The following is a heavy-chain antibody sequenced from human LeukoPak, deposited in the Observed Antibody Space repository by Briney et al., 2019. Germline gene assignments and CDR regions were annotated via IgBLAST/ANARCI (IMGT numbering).Heavy chain of an antibody. D-gene: IGHD4-17*01. J-gene: IGHJ4*02. CDR1: GFTFTNNP. CDR2: IYTAGNI. V-gene: IGHV3-53*01. CDR3: ARARRCGLNDDYGACFDY. Sequence: GGSLRLSCAAPGFTFTNNPVSGLRLAPGKGLEGVSIIYTAGNIYYADSVKGRFTISRDSSTNTLYLQMNSLRADDTAVYYCARARRCGLNDDYGACFDYWGQGSLVTVSS.